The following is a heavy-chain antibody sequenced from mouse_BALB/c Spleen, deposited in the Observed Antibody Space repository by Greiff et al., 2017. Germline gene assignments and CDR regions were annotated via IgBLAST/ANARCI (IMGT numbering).Heavy chain of an antibody. CDR1: GYTFTSYW. CDR3: ARALYGSSPYAMDY. Sequence: VQVVESGAELARPGASVKLSCKASGYTFTSYWMQWVKQRPGQGLEWIGAIYPGDGDTRYTQKFKGKATLTADKSSSTAYMQLSSLASEDSAVYYCARALYGSSPYAMDYWGQGTSVTVSS. D-gene: IGHD1-1*01. CDR2: IYPGDGDT. J-gene: IGHJ4*01. V-gene: IGHV1-87*01.